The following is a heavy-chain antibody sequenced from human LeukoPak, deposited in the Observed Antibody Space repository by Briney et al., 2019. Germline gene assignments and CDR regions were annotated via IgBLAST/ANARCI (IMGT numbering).Heavy chain of an antibody. V-gene: IGHV1-46*01. J-gene: IGHJ2*01. Sequence: ASVKVSCKASGYTFASDYMHWVRQAPGQGLEWVGVISPNGGFTSYAQKFQGRVTMTRDTSTSTDYMEMNSLRAEDTAVYYCARAMGRLVRTWYFDLWGRGTLVTVSS. CDR3: ARAMGRLVRTWYFDL. CDR2: ISPNGGFT. D-gene: IGHD3-9*01. CDR1: GYTFASDY.